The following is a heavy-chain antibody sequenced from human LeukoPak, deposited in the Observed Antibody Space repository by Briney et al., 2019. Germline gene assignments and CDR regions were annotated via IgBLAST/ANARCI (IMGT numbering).Heavy chain of an antibody. D-gene: IGHD3-22*01. CDR3: AKGRRERYYYDSSGYYYVPVDAFDI. CDR1: GFTFSSYA. J-gene: IGHJ3*02. CDR2: ISGSGGST. V-gene: IGHV3-23*01. Sequence: GGSLRLSCAASGFTFSSYAMSLVRQAPGKGLEWVSAISGSGGSTYYADSVKGRFTISRDNSKNTLYLQMNSLRAEDTAVYYCAKGRRERYYYDSSGYYYVPVDAFDIWGQGTMVTVSS.